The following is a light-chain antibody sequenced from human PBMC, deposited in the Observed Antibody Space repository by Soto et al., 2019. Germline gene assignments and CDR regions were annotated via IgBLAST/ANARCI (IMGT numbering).Light chain of an antibody. CDR1: QTVRNNY. Sequence: EFVLTQSPGTLSLSPGERATLSCRASQTVRNNYLAWYQQKPGQAPRLLIYDASSRATGIPDRFSGGGSGTDFTLTISRLEPEDFAVYYCQRSGTSPPYIFGAGTRLDIK. CDR2: DAS. J-gene: IGKJ2*01. V-gene: IGKV3-20*01. CDR3: QRSGTSPPYI.